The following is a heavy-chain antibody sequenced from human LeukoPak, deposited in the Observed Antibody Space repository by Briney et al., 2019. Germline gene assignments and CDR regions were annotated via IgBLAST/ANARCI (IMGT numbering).Heavy chain of an antibody. CDR3: AKARKRGYAYGSVDS. V-gene: IGHV3-43*01. J-gene: IGHJ4*02. D-gene: IGHD5-18*01. CDR1: GFIFDDYT. Sequence: GGSLRLSCAASGFIFDDYTMHWVRQAPAKGLEWVSVISWDGGNSFYADSAKGRFTVSRDNNRKSLYLQMHSLRPEDTAFYYCAKARKRGYAYGSVDSWGQGTLVTVSS. CDR2: ISWDGGNS.